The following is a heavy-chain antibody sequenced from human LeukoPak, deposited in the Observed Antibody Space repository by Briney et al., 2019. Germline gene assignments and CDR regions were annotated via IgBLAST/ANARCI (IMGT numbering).Heavy chain of an antibody. D-gene: IGHD3-9*01. CDR3: ARDTLKAAPKTGTVTRIGWFDT. CDR2: IWYDGSYK. CDR1: GFTFSNYG. J-gene: IGHJ5*02. V-gene: IGHV3-33*01. Sequence: PGGSLRLSCAASGFTFSNYGMHWVRQAPGKGLEWVAVIWYDGSYKSYGDSVKGRFTISRDNSKNTLFLQMNSLRADDTAVYYCARDTLKAAPKTGTVTRIGWFDTWGQGTLVTVSS.